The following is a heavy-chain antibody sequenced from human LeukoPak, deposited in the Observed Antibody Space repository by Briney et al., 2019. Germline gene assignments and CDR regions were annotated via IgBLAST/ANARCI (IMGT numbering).Heavy chain of an antibody. CDR3: ARAPRRSSGGSRYWFDP. D-gene: IGHD2-15*01. V-gene: IGHV4-34*01. Sequence: SETLSLTCAVYGGSFSGYYWSWIRQPPGKGLEWIGEINHSGSTNYNPSLKSRVTISVDTSKNQFSLKLSSVTAADTAVYYCARAPRRSSGGSRYWFDPWGQGTLVTVSS. CDR1: GGSFSGYY. J-gene: IGHJ5*02. CDR2: INHSGST.